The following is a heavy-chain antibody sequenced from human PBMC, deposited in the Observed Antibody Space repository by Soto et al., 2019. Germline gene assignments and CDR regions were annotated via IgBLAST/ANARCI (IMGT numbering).Heavy chain of an antibody. CDR2: IIPIFGTA. Sequence: QVQLVQSGAEVKKPGSSVKVSCKASGGTFSSYAISWVRQAPGQGLEWMGGIIPIFGTANYAQKFQGRVTITADESTSTAYMELSSLRSEDTAAYYCARMRAAAAHYYYYGMDVWGQGTTVTVSS. CDR3: ARMRAAAAHYYYYGMDV. CDR1: GGTFSSYA. J-gene: IGHJ6*02. V-gene: IGHV1-69*12. D-gene: IGHD6-13*01.